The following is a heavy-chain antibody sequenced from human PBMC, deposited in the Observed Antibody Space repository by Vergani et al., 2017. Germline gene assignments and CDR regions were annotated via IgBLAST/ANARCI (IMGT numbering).Heavy chain of an antibody. CDR1: GGSVSSGSYY. Sequence: QVQLQESGPGLVKPSQTLSLTCTVSGGSVSSGSYYWSWIRQPPGKGLEWIGEIYHSGSTNYNPSLKSRVTISVDKSKNQFSLKLSSVTAADTAVYYCARVRGSSHFDYWGQGTLVTVSS. D-gene: IGHD6-13*01. CDR3: ARVRGSSHFDY. CDR2: IYHSGST. J-gene: IGHJ4*02. V-gene: IGHV4-61*01.